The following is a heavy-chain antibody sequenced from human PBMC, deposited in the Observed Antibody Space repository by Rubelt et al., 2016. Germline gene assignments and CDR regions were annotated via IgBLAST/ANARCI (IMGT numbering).Heavy chain of an antibody. CDR1: FSDYG. CDR2: IRYDGTNK. J-gene: IGHJ2*01. D-gene: IGHD7-27*01. Sequence: FSDYGMHWVRQAPGKGLEWVAFIRYDGTNKYYADSVKGRFTISRDNPKNTLYLQMNSLRADDTAVYYCATGAGSYFDLWGRGTLVTVSS. CDR3: ATGAGSYFDL. V-gene: IGHV3-30*02.